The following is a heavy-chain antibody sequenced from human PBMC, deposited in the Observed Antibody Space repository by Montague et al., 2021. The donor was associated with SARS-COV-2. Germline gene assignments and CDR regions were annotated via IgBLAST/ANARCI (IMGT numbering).Heavy chain of an antibody. CDR3: ARGRAVTTFYYYYYGMDV. V-gene: IGHV4-34*01. J-gene: IGHJ6*02. Sequence: SETLSLTCADYGGSFSGYYWSWIRQPPGKGLEWIGEINHSGSTNYNPSLKSRVTISVDTSKNQFSLKLSSVTAADTAVYYCARGRAVTTFYYYYYGMDVWGQGTTVTVSS. CDR2: INHSGST. CDR1: GGSFSGYY. D-gene: IGHD4-17*01.